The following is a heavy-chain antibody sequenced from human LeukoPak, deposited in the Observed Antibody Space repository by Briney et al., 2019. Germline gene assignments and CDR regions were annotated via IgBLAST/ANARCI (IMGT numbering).Heavy chain of an antibody. Sequence: PGGSLRLSCAASGFTFSSYAMSWVRQAPGKGLEWVSAISGSGGNTYYADSVKGRFTISRANSMNTLDLQMNSLRVEDTAMYYCARDGLRLGELGGAFDVWGQGTMVTVSS. J-gene: IGHJ3*01. CDR1: GFTFSSYA. D-gene: IGHD3-16*01. CDR3: ARDGLRLGELGGAFDV. CDR2: ISGSGGNT. V-gene: IGHV3-23*01.